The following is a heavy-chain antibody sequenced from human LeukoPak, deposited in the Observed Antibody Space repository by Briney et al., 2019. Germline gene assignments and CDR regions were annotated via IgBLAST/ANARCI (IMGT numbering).Heavy chain of an antibody. CDR2: ISSSSSYI. CDR1: GFTFSRYS. Sequence: GGSLRLSCAASGFTFSRYSMNWVRQAPGKGLEWVSSISSSSSYIYYPDSVKGRFTISRDNAKNSLYLRMNSLRAEDTAVYYCARPVYSGYDWIYYYGMDVWGQGTTVTVSS. J-gene: IGHJ6*02. V-gene: IGHV3-21*01. D-gene: IGHD5-12*01. CDR3: ARPVYSGYDWIYYYGMDV.